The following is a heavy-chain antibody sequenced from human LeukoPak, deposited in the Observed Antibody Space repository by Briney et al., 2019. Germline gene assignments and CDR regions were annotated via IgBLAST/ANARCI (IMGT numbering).Heavy chain of an antibody. J-gene: IGHJ6*03. CDR2: IYYSGST. CDR1: GGSISSYY. CDR3: ARSDSSSWGYYYYYYMDV. D-gene: IGHD6-13*01. V-gene: IGHV4-59*01. Sequence: PLEPLSLTCTVSGGSISSYYWSWIRQRPGKGLEWIGYIYYSGSTNYNPSLKSRVTISVDTSKNQFSLKLSSVTAADTAVYYCARSDSSSWGYYYYYYMDVWGKGTTLTVSS.